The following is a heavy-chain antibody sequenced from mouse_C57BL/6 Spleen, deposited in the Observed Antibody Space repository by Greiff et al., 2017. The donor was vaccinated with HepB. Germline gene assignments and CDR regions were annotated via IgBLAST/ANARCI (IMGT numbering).Heavy chain of an antibody. V-gene: IGHV6-3*01. CDR2: IRLKSDNYAT. D-gene: IGHD1-1*01. CDR3: TVLLRSYLYFDV. J-gene: IGHJ1*03. Sequence: EVKLEESGGGLVQPGGSMKLSCVASGFTFSNYWMNWVRQSPEKGLEWVAQIRLKSDNYATHYAESVKGRFTISRDDSKSSVYLQMNNLRAEDTGIYYCTVLLRSYLYFDVWGTGTTVTVSS. CDR1: GFTFSNYW.